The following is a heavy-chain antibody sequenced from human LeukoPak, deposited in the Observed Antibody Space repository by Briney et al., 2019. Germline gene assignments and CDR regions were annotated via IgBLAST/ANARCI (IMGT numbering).Heavy chain of an antibody. CDR3: ASVHPQYCTNGVCYPLDY. CDR1: GGTFNSYA. V-gene: IGHV1-69*05. Sequence: ASVKVSCKASGGTFNSYAISCVREAPGQGLEWMGGIIPIFGTANYAQKFQGRVTITTDESTSTAYMELSSLRSEDTAVYYCASVHPQYCTNGVCYPLDYWGQGTLVTVSS. CDR2: IIPIFGTA. J-gene: IGHJ4*02. D-gene: IGHD2-8*01.